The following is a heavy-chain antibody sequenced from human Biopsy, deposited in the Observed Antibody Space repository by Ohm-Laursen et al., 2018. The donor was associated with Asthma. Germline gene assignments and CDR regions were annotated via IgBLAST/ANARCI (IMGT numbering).Heavy chain of an antibody. CDR1: GYTFNSAG. CDR3: ARAVDYSHYYGIDV. J-gene: IGHJ6*02. CDR2: NSVYNGNT. Sequence: AAVKVSCKTSGYTFNSAGITWVRQAPEQGLERMGWNSVYNGNTKVAQKLQDRVTMITDTSTSTAYMELRSLRSDDTAVYFCARAVDYSHYYGIDVWGQGTTVTVS. V-gene: IGHV1-18*01. D-gene: IGHD3-10*01.